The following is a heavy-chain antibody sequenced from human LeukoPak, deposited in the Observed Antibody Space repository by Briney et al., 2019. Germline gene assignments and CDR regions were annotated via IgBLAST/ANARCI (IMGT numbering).Heavy chain of an antibody. Sequence: GGSLRLSCAASGFTFSKSWMQWVRHAPGKGRGWVSRIHNFGSNTNYPDSMKGRFTISRDNAKSPLYLQMSSLRAADTAVYYCSRHLGVTYWFDHWGQGTLVTVSS. J-gene: IGHJ5*02. CDR2: IHNFGSNT. CDR1: GFTFSKSW. CDR3: SRHLGVTYWFDH. D-gene: IGHD2-21*02. V-gene: IGHV3-74*01.